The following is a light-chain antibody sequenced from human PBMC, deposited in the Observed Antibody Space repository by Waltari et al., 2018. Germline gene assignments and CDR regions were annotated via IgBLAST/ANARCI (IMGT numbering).Light chain of an antibody. CDR3: CSYAGNYVWV. J-gene: IGLJ3*02. Sequence: QSALPQPAAVSGSPGQSVTLSCTGASSHIGRYDIVSWYQPHPGNAPKLVMSDVSKRPSGVSDRFSGSKSGDTASLTISGLQFEDEADYYCCSYAGNYVWVFGGGTRLTVL. CDR2: DVS. CDR1: SSHIGRYDI. V-gene: IGLV2-23*02.